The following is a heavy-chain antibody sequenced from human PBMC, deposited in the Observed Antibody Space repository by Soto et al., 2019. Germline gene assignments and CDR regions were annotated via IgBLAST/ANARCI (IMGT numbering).Heavy chain of an antibody. CDR3: ARDRIAARPLWRYYYYGMDV. Sequence: QVQLVESGGGVVQPGRSLRLSCAASGFTFSSYGMHWVRQAPGKGLEWVAVISYDGSNKYYADSVKGRFTISRDNSKNTLYLQMNSLRAEDTAVYYCARDRIAARPLWRYYYYGMDVWGQGTTVTVSS. D-gene: IGHD6-6*01. V-gene: IGHV3-30*03. CDR2: ISYDGSNK. CDR1: GFTFSSYG. J-gene: IGHJ6*02.